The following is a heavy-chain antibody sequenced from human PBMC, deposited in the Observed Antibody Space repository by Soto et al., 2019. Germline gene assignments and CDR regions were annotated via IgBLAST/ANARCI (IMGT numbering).Heavy chain of an antibody. Sequence: GGSLRLSCTAAGFTCGDYAMSWFRQAPGKGLEWVGFIRSKAYGGTTEYAASVKGRFTISRDDSKSIAYLQMNSLKTEDTAVYYCTRDRSIADDNWFDPWGQGTLVTVSS. CDR3: TRDRSIADDNWFDP. V-gene: IGHV3-49*03. CDR2: IRSKAYGGTT. D-gene: IGHD6-6*01. J-gene: IGHJ5*02. CDR1: GFTCGDYA.